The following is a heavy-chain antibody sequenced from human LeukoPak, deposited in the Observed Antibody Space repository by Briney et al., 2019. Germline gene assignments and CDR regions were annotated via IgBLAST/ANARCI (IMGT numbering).Heavy chain of an antibody. V-gene: IGHV4-34*01. J-gene: IGHJ4*02. CDR2: INHSGST. Sequence: SETLSLTCAVYGGSFSGYYWSWIRQPPGKGLEWIGEINHSGSTNCNPSLKSRVTISVDTSKNQFSLKLSSVTAADTAVYYCARGTYDFWSGYYDYWGQGTLVTVSS. CDR3: ARGTYDFWSGYYDY. D-gene: IGHD3-3*01. CDR1: GGSFSGYY.